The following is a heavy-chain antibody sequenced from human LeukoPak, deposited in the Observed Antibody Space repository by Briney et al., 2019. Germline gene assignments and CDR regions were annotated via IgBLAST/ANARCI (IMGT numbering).Heavy chain of an antibody. CDR2: ISSSSSYI. V-gene: IGHV3-21*04. CDR1: GFTFSSYS. J-gene: IGHJ4*02. D-gene: IGHD3-10*01. CDR3: ARDGPGEAHGDY. Sequence: GGSLRLSCAASGFTFSSYSMNWVRQAPGKGLEWVSSISSSSSYIYYADSVKGRFTISRDNAKNSLYLQMNSLRAEDTAVYYCARDGPGEAHGDYWGQGTLVTVSS.